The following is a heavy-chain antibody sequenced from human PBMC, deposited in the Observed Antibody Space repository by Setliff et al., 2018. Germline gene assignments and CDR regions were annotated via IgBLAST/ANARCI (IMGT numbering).Heavy chain of an antibody. CDR2: IFYSGSA. V-gene: IGHV4-61*01. D-gene: IGHD6-19*01. Sequence: SETLSLTCTVSGGSVSISSYYWSWIRQPPGKGLEWIGYIFYSGSAYYNPSLKSRVSMSIDTSKNQFSLKLNSVTAADMAVYYCAREQWLDPPGYYYMDVWAKGTTVTVS. CDR1: GGSVSISSYY. J-gene: IGHJ6*03. CDR3: AREQWLDPPGYYYMDV.